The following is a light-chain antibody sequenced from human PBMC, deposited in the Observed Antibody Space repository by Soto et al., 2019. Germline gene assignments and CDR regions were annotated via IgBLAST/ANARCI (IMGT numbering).Light chain of an antibody. J-gene: IGKJ1*01. Sequence: DIVMTQSPDSLAVSLGERATTNCKSSQSVLYSSNNKNYLAWYQQKPGQPPKLLIYWASTRESGVPDRFSGSGSGTDFTLTISSLQAEDVAVYYCQQYYSYPWTFGQGTKVEIK. CDR2: WAS. V-gene: IGKV4-1*01. CDR3: QQYYSYPWT. CDR1: QSVLYSSNNKNY.